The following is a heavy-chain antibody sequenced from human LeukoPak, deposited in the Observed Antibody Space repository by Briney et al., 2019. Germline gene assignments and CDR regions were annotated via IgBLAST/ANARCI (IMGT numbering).Heavy chain of an antibody. D-gene: IGHD4-11*01. CDR3: ARHKIEWHDYRSRGKNWFDP. V-gene: IGHV4-59*08. J-gene: IGHJ5*02. CDR2: IYYSGST. CDR1: GGSISSYY. Sequence: PSETLSLTCTVSGGSISSYYWSWIRQPPGKGLEWIGYIYYSGSTNYNPSLKSRVTISVDTSKNQFSLKLSSVTAADTAVYYCARHKIEWHDYRSRGKNWFDPWGQGTLVTVSS.